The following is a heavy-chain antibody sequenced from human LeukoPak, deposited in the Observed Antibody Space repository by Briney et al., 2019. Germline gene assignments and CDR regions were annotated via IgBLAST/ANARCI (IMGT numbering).Heavy chain of an antibody. V-gene: IGHV1-46*01. CDR3: ARGWLVPYFDY. J-gene: IGHJ4*02. CDR2: IDPSGGST. D-gene: IGHD6-19*01. CDR1: GYTFTSYY. Sequence: EASVKVSCKASGYTFTSYYMHWVRQAPGQGLEWMGIIDPSGGSTSYAQKFQGRVTMTRDTSISTAYMELSRLRSDDTAVYYCARGWLVPYFDYWGQGTLVTVSS.